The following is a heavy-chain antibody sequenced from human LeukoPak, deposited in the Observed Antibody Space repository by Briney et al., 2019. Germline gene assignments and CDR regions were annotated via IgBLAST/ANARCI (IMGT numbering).Heavy chain of an antibody. J-gene: IGHJ4*02. V-gene: IGHV4-59*01. Sequence: SETLSLTCTVSGGSISSYYWSWIRQPPGKGLEWIGYIYYSGSTNYNPSLKSRVTISVDTSKNQFSLKLSSVTAADTAVYYGATTSRDFLSGFDYWGQGALVTVSS. CDR2: IYYSGST. CDR3: ATTSRDFLSGFDY. D-gene: IGHD3-3*01. CDR1: GGSISSYY.